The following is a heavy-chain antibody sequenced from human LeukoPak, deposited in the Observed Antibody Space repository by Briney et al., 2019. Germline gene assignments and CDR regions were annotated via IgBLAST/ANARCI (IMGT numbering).Heavy chain of an antibody. Sequence: PGGSLRLSCAASGFTFSNYWMSWVRQAPGMGLEWVANIKQDGSTKNYVDSVKGRFTISRDNAKNSLYLQMDSLRAEDTAVYYCAKDSPFGGNWGQGTLVTVSS. J-gene: IGHJ4*02. D-gene: IGHD1-26*01. V-gene: IGHV3-7*01. CDR1: GFTFSNYW. CDR2: IKQDGSTK. CDR3: AKDSPFGGN.